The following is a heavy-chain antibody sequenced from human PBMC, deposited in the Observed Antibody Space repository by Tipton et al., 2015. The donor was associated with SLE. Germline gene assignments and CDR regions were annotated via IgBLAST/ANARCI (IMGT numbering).Heavy chain of an antibody. J-gene: IGHJ3*02. CDR1: GVSISSTSYY. D-gene: IGHD3-16*01. CDR2: AFYSGST. V-gene: IGHV4-39*07. Sequence: TLSLTCTVSGVSISSTSYYWAWIRQPPGKGLQWIGSAFYSGSTYYNPSLKSRVTISVDTSKNQLSLRLASVTAADTAVYFCATGGRFDAFDIWGQGTKVSVSS. CDR3: ATGGRFDAFDI.